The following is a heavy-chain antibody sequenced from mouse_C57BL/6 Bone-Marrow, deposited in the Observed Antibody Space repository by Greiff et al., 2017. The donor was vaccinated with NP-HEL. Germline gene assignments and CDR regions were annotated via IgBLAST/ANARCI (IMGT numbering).Heavy chain of an antibody. V-gene: IGHV14-4*01. Sequence: EVQLQQSGAELVRPGASVKLSCTASGFNIKDDYMHWVKQRPEQGLEWIGWIDPENGDTEYASKFQGKATITADTSSNTAYLQLSSLTSEDTAVYYCTTYYSNLLDYWGQGTTLTVSS. CDR1: GFNIKDDY. J-gene: IGHJ2*01. D-gene: IGHD2-5*01. CDR3: TTYYSNLLDY. CDR2: IDPENGDT.